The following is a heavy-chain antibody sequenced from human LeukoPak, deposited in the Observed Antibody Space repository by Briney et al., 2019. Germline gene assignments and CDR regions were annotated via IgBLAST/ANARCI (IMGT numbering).Heavy chain of an antibody. D-gene: IGHD3-10*01. CDR2: IYYSGST. CDR1: GGSISSYY. Sequence: SETLSLTCTVSGGSISSYYWSWIRQHPGKGLEWIGYIYYSGSTYYNPSLKSRVTISVDTSKNQFSLKLSSVTAADTAVYYCARGTLWFGELRAFDYWGQGTLVTVSS. J-gene: IGHJ4*02. CDR3: ARGTLWFGELRAFDY. V-gene: IGHV4-59*06.